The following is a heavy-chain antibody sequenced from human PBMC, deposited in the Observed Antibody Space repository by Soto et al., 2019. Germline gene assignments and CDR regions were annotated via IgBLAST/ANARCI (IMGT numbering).Heavy chain of an antibody. CDR3: ARWAPMVRGNWFDP. CDR1: GGSISSYY. Sequence: SETLSLTCTVSGGSISSYYWSWIRQPPGKGLEWIGYIYYSGSTNYNPSLKSRVTISVDTSKNQFSLKLSSVTAADTAVCYCARWAPMVRGNWFDPWGQGTLVTVSS. V-gene: IGHV4-59*01. D-gene: IGHD3-10*01. CDR2: IYYSGST. J-gene: IGHJ5*02.